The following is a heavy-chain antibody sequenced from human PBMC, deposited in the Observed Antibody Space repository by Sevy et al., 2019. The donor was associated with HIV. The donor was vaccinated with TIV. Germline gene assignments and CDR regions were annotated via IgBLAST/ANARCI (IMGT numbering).Heavy chain of an antibody. CDR3: ASVTIFGVVISGDGMDV. J-gene: IGHJ6*02. D-gene: IGHD3-3*01. Sequence: SETLSLTCAVYGGSFSGYYWSWIRQPPGKGLEWIGEINHSGSTNYNPSLKSRVTISVDTSKNQFSLKLSSVAAADTAVYYCASVTIFGVVISGDGMDVWGHGTTVTVSS. V-gene: IGHV4-34*01. CDR1: GGSFSGYY. CDR2: INHSGST.